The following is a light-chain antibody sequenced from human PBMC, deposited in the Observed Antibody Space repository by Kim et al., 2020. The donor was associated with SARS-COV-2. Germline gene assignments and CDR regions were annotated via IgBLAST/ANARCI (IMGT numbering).Light chain of an antibody. CDR2: LAS. V-gene: IGKV2-28*01. CDR3: MQALQTPHT. CDR1: QSLLHSNGHSY. J-gene: IGKJ4*01. Sequence: DFVMTQSPLSLSITPGEPASISCRSDQSLLHSNGHSYLDWYVQKPGQPPQLLIHLASSRASGVPDRFSGTGSGTEFTLNIGRVEAGDVGIYYCMQALQTPHTFGGGTKVDIK.